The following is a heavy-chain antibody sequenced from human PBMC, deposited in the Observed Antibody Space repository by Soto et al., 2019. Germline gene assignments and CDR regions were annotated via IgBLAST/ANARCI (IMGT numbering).Heavy chain of an antibody. CDR2: VYPGASDS. J-gene: IGHJ4*02. D-gene: IGHD3-3*01. CDR3: ARGGVSTRTFDY. Sequence: GESQEISLCGSGYCVTRHSLGWVRPMTGDGLEWMGIVYPGASDSRYSPSFLGHVTISADKSSSSACLQWSSRSASDAAMYYCARGGVSTRTFDYWGQGTPVTVSS. CDR1: GYCVTRHS. V-gene: IGHV5-51*01.